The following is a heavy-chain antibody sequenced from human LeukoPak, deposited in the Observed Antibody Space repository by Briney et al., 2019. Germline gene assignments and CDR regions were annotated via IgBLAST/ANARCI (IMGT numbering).Heavy chain of an antibody. Sequence: ASVKDSCKASGYTFTSYAMHWVRQAPGQRLEWMGWINAGNGNTKYSQKFQGRVTITRDTSASTAYMELSSLRSEDTAVYYCARDRLLWFGELLYYFDYWGQGTLVTVSS. CDR3: ARDRLLWFGELLYYFDY. J-gene: IGHJ4*02. V-gene: IGHV1-3*01. D-gene: IGHD3-10*01. CDR1: GYTFTSYA. CDR2: INAGNGNT.